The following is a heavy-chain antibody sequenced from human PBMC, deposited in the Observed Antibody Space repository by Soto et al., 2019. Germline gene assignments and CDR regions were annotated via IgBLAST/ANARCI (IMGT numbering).Heavy chain of an antibody. CDR2: ISGGGSYI. CDR3: ARDSDCHSTSCFFPPHV. CDR1: GFTFRDEN. Sequence: GGSLRLCCSASGFTFRDENMSGVRQVPGKGLEWVSGISGGGSYIFYADSVQGRFSISRDNAKNSLFLEMNSLRVEDTAVYYCARDSDCHSTSCFFPPHVWGQGTTVTVSS. V-gene: IGHV3-21*06. D-gene: IGHD2-2*01. J-gene: IGHJ6*02.